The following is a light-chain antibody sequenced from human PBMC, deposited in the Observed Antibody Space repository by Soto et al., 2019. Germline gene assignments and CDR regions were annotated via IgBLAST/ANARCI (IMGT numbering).Light chain of an antibody. CDR2: NNN. V-gene: IGLV1-44*01. CDR1: SSNIGSNT. CDR3: AAWEDSLNGVV. J-gene: IGLJ1*01. Sequence: QSVLTQPPSASGTPGQRVTISCSGSSSNIGSNTVNWYQQLPRTAPKLLIYNNNQRPSGVPDRFSGSKSGTSASLAISGLQSEDEADYYCAAWEDSLNGVVFGTGTKVTVL.